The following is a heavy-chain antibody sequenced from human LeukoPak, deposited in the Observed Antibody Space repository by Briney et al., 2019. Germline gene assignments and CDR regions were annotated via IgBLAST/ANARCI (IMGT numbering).Heavy chain of an antibody. Sequence: PSETLSLTCAVYGGSFSDYSWSWIRQPPGKGLEWIGEINPSGGTNHNPSLMSRVSMSVDTSKNQISLRVSSVTAADTAVYYCARGNGYYYYYYYMDVWGKGTTVTVSS. V-gene: IGHV4-34*01. D-gene: IGHD5-24*01. J-gene: IGHJ6*03. CDR3: ARGNGYYYYYYYMDV. CDR1: GGSFSDYS. CDR2: INPSGGT.